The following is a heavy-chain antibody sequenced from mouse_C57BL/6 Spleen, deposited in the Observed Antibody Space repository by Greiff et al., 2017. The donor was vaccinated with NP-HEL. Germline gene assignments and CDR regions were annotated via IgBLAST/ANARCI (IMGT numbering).Heavy chain of an antibody. D-gene: IGHD1-1*01. V-gene: IGHV1-15*01. J-gene: IGHJ4*01. CDR2: IDPETGGT. CDR3: TRSVFYYGSRNAMDY. CDR1: GYTFTDYE. Sequence: VQLVESGAELVRPGASVTLSCKASGYTFTDYEMHWVKQTPVHGLEWIGAIDPETGGTAYNQKFKGKAILTADKSSSTAYMELRSLTSEDSAVYYCTRSVFYYGSRNAMDYWGQGTSVTVSS.